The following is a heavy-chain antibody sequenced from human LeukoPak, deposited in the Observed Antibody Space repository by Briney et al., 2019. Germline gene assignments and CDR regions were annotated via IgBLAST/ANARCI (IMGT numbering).Heavy chain of an antibody. CDR3: AKSIVGATLGPYAFDI. CDR2: ISGSGGST. CDR1: GFTFSSYA. D-gene: IGHD1-26*01. V-gene: IGHV3-23*01. J-gene: IGHJ3*02. Sequence: GGSLRLSCAASGFTFSSYAMSWVRQAPGKGLEWVSAISGSGGSTYYADSVKGRFTISRDNSKNTLYLRMNSLRAEDTAVYYCAKSIVGATLGPYAFDIWGQGTMVTVSS.